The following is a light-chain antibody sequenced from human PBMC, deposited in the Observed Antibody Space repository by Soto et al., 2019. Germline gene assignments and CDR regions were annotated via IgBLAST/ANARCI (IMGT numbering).Light chain of an antibody. V-gene: IGKV2-30*02. CDR2: KVS. CDR1: QILVHSDGIAY. CDR3: MQGTHWPIT. Sequence: VVVTQSTLSLPVTLGQPASISCISNQILVHSDGIAYFSWFQQRPGRSPRRLIYKVSNRDSGVPARFSGSGSGTDFALKISRVEAEDVGVYYCMQGTHWPITFGQGTLLAVK. J-gene: IGKJ5*01.